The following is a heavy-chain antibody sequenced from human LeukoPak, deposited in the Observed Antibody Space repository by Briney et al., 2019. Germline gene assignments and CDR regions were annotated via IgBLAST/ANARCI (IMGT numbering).Heavy chain of an antibody. CDR3: AKKQLWFWYFDY. CDR2: IYNSGST. J-gene: IGHJ4*02. V-gene: IGHV4-59*01. D-gene: IGHD5-18*01. Sequence: SETLSLTCTVSADSISNYYWTWLRQPPGKGLEWIGYIYNSGSTNYNTSLKSRVTISMDTSKNQFSLKLSSVTAADTAVYYCAKKQLWFWYFDYWGQGTLVTVSS. CDR1: ADSISNYY.